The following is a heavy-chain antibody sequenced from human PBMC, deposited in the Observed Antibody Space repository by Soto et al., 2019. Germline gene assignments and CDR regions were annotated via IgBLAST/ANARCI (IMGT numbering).Heavy chain of an antibody. D-gene: IGHD6-19*01. CDR3: ANSHVAIAVAPNFDH. V-gene: IGHV1-8*01. CDR1: GYTFTSYD. CDR2: MNPNSGNT. Sequence: ASVKVSCKASGYTFTSYDINWVRQATGQGLEWMGWMNPNSGNTGYAQKFQGRVTMTRNTSISTAYMELRSLRSDDTAVYYCANSHVAIAVAPNFDHWGQGTLVTVS. J-gene: IGHJ4*02.